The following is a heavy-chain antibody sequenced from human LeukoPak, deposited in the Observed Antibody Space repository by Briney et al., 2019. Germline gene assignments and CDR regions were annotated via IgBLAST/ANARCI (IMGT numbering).Heavy chain of an antibody. D-gene: IGHD3-10*01. Sequence: GASVKVSCKASGYSFTNYDINWVRQATGQGLEWMGWMNPKSGDTGYSQKFQGRVFITRDTSINTAYMELSSLGSDDTAVYYCARAPLWFGPGIYDYWGQGTLVTVSS. CDR1: GYSFTNYD. V-gene: IGHV1-8*03. CDR3: ARAPLWFGPGIYDY. CDR2: MNPKSGDT. J-gene: IGHJ4*02.